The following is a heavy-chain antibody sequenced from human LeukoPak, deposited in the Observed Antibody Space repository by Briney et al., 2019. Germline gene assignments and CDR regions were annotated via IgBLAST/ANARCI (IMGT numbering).Heavy chain of an antibody. Sequence: SETLSLSCTVSGGSISSSDYYWAWIRQPPGRSLEWIGSIYYSGNTHYNPSLKSRVTISVDTSKNQFSLKLSSVTAADTVVYYCARQGLIVMAGEGDFDYWGQGTLVTVSS. CDR3: ARQGLIVMAGEGDFDY. D-gene: IGHD5-24*01. CDR1: GGSISSSDYY. J-gene: IGHJ4*02. V-gene: IGHV4-39*01. CDR2: IYYSGNT.